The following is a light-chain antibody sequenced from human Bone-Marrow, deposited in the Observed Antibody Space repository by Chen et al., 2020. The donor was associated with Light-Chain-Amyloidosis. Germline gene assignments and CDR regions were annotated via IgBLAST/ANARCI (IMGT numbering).Light chain of an antibody. Sequence: EIVLTQPPPTLPLSPGEKATLPCGASQSINNNHLAWYQQKPGLAPRLLIYDASRRASGIPDRFSGSGSGTDFTLTINRLEPEDFAVYYCQQYVGSPRTFGRGTKVEIK. CDR2: DAS. CDR3: QQYVGSPRT. CDR1: QSINNNH. V-gene: IGKV3D-20*01. J-gene: IGKJ1*01.